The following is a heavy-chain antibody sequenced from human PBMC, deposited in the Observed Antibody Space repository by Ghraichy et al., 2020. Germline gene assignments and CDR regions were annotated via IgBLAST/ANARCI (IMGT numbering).Heavy chain of an antibody. Sequence: GGSLRLSCTASGFTFGDYAMSWVRQAPGKGLKWVSFIRSKTYGGTTEYAASVRGRFTISRDDSESIAYLQMNSLKTEDTAVYYCARGIATTGTSAFDIWGQGTMVTVSS. CDR3: ARGIATTGTSAFDI. J-gene: IGHJ3*02. D-gene: IGHD6-13*01. V-gene: IGHV3-49*04. CDR1: GFTFGDYA. CDR2: IRSKTYGGTT.